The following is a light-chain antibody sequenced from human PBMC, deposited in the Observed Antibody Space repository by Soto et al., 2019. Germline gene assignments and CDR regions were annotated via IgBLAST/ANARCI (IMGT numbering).Light chain of an antibody. Sequence: DIRMTQYTSTLSASVGDRVTITCRASQSISSWLAWYQQKPGKAPKLLIYKASSLESGVPSRFSGSGSGTEFTLTISSLQPDDFATYYCQQYNSLWTFGQGTKV. CDR1: QSISSW. CDR2: KAS. V-gene: IGKV1-5*03. J-gene: IGKJ1*01. CDR3: QQYNSLWT.